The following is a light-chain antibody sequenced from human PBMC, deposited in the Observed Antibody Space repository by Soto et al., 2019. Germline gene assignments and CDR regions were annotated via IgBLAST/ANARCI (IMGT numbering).Light chain of an antibody. Sequence: QSVLTQPPSVSGAPGQRVTISCIGGSSNIGARYDVHWYQQLPGKAPKLLLYGNNNRPSGVPDRFSGSKSGTSASLAITGLQAEDEADYYCQSFDSNLNVVFGGGTKLTVL. CDR2: GNN. CDR1: SSNIGARYD. J-gene: IGLJ2*01. V-gene: IGLV1-40*01. CDR3: QSFDSNLNVV.